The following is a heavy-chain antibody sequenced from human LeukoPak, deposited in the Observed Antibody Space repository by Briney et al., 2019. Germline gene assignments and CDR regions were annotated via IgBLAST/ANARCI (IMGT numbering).Heavy chain of an antibody. Sequence: TASETLSLTCTVSGYSISSGYYWGWIRQPPGKGLEWIGFFHDGGSTVYNPSFKSRVTISVDTSKNQVYLKLTSVTAADTAVYFCAKFYFGGYYDVFDIWGQGTMVTVSS. CDR3: AKFYFGGYYDVFDI. V-gene: IGHV4-38-2*02. CDR1: GYSISSGYY. CDR2: FHDGGST. D-gene: IGHD3-22*01. J-gene: IGHJ3*02.